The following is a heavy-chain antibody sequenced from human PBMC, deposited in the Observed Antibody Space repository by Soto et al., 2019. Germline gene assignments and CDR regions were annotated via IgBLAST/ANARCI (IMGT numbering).Heavy chain of an antibody. V-gene: IGHV3-23*01. D-gene: IGHD2-2*01. CDR3: AKEGGRYCSSTSCYYYYGMDV. CDR2: ISGSGGST. J-gene: IGHJ6*04. CDR1: GFTFSSYA. Sequence: GGSLRLSCAASGFTFSSYAMSWVRQAPGKGLEWVSAISGSGGSTYYADSVKGRFTISRDNSKNTLYLQMNSLRAEDTAVYYCAKEGGRYCSSTSCYYYYGMDVWGKGTTVTVSS.